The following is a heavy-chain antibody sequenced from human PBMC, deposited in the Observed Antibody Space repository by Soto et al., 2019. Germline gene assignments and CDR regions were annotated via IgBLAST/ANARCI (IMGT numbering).Heavy chain of an antibody. V-gene: IGHV2-5*02. CDR3: AHHPYYGLGSYSFDY. CDR2: IYWDDDK. CDR1: GFSLTTSGVG. Sequence: QITLKESGPTLVRPTQTLTLTCTFSGFSLTTSGVGVGWIRQPPGKALEWLAVIYWDDDKRYSSSPKSRLTITKDPSKNQVVLTMTYMDPVNTATYYCAHHPYYGLGSYSFDYWGQGTLVTVSS. J-gene: IGHJ4*02. D-gene: IGHD3-10*01.